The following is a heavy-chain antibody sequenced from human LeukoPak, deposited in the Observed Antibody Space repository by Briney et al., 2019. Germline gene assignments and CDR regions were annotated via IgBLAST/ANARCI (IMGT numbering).Heavy chain of an antibody. CDR2: ISYDGSNK. V-gene: IGHV3-30-3*01. J-gene: IGHJ4*02. D-gene: IGHD6-19*01. Sequence: GGSLRLSCAASGFTFSSYAMHWVRQAPGKGLEWVAVISYDGSNKYYADSVKGRFTISRDNAKNSLYLQMNSLRADDTAVYYCARDKNAVPDYFFDYWGQGSLVTVSS. CDR3: ARDKNAVPDYFFDY. CDR1: GFTFSSYA.